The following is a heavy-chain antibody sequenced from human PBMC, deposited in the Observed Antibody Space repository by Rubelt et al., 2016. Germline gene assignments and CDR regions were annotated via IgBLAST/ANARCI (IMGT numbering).Heavy chain of an antibody. J-gene: IGHJ3*02. V-gene: IGHV4-39*07. CDR1: GGSISSSSYY. D-gene: IGHD3-10*01. CDR3: ARDSGLLWDAFDI. Sequence: QLQLQESGPGLVKPSETLSLTCTVSGGSISSSSYYWGWIRQPPGKGLEWIGSIYYSGSTDYNQSLKSRVTISVDTSNNQFSLKLSSVTAADTAVYYCARDSGLLWDAFDIWGQGTRVTVSS. CDR2: IYYSGST.